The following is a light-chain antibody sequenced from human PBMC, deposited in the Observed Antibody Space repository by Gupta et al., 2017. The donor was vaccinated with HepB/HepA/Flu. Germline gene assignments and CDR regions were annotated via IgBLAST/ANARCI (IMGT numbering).Light chain of an antibody. V-gene: IGKV3-11*01. Sequence: EIVLTQPPATLPLSPGERATLSCRASQSVSSYLAWYQQKPGQAPRLLIYDASNRATGIPARFSGSGSGTDFTLTISSLEPEDFAVYYCQQRSNWPPGLTFGGGTKVEIK. CDR3: QQRSNWPPGLT. J-gene: IGKJ4*01. CDR2: DAS. CDR1: QSVSSY.